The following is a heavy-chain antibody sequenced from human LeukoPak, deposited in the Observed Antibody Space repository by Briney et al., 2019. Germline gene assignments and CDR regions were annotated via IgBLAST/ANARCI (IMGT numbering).Heavy chain of an antibody. V-gene: IGHV4-59*01. CDR3: ARDSGMVAPEGYFDY. Sequence: SETLSLTCTVSGGSISSYYWSWIRQPPGKGLEWIGYIYYSGSTNYNPSLKSRVTISVDTSKNQFSLKLSSVTAADTAVYYCARDSGMVAPEGYFDYWGQGTLVTVSS. CDR2: IYYSGST. J-gene: IGHJ4*02. CDR1: GGSISSYY. D-gene: IGHD1-26*01.